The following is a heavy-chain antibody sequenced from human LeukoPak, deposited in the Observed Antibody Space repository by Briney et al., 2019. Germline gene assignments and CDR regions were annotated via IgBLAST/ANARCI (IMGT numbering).Heavy chain of an antibody. CDR3: ARHQEGMVRGVLYYLDV. CDR1: GASISNSDRY. V-gene: IGHV4-39*01. D-gene: IGHD3-10*01. J-gene: IGHJ6*03. Sequence: SETLSLTCTVSGASISNSDRYWGWIRQPPGKGLEWIGSIYYSGITYHNPSLKSRVTISVDTSNNQFSLKMSSVTAADTAVYFCARHQEGMVRGVLYYLDVWGKGTTVTISS. CDR2: IYYSGIT.